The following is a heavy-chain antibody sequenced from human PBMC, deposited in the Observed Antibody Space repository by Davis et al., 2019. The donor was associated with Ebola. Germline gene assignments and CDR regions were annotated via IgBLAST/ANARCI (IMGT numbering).Heavy chain of an antibody. D-gene: IGHD4-17*01. V-gene: IGHV4-38-2*02. CDR1: GYSISSGYY. CDR2: IYHSGST. Sequence: PSETLSLTCTVSGYSISSGYYWGWIRQPPGKGLEWIGSIYHSGSTYYNPSLKSRVTISVDTSKNQFSLKLSSVTAADTAVYYCARDMRTTAQRVNWFDPWGQGTLVTVSS. CDR3: ARDMRTTAQRVNWFDP. J-gene: IGHJ5*02.